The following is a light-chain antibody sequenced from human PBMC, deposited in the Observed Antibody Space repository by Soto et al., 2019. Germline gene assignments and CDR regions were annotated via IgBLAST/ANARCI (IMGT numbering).Light chain of an antibody. Sequence: DIQMTQSPSSLSASVGDRVTITCRASQTISSSLNWYQQKPGKAPKLLIYSASSLQSGVPSRFSGSGSGTDFILTISSLQPEDSGSFYCQQSYSTPLTFGGGTKVEIK. CDR3: QQSYSTPLT. CDR1: QTISSS. V-gene: IGKV1-39*01. J-gene: IGKJ4*01. CDR2: SAS.